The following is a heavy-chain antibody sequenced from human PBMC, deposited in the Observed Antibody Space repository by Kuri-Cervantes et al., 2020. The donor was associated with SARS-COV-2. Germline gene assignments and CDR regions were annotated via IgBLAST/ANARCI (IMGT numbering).Heavy chain of an antibody. J-gene: IGHJ6*02. CDR2: ISGSGGST. V-gene: IGHV3-23*01. D-gene: IGHD6-13*01. CDR3: ARGEQLAFPYYYGMDV. CDR1: GGSFSGYY. Sequence: GGSLRLPCAVYGGSFSGYYWSWIRPPPGKGLEWDSAISGSGGSTYYADSVKGRFTISRDNSKNTLYLQMKSLRAEDTAVYYCARGEQLAFPYYYGMDVWGQGTTVTVSS.